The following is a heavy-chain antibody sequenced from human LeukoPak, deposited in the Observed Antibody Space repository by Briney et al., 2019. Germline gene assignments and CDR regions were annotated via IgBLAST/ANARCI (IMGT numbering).Heavy chain of an antibody. J-gene: IGHJ5*02. CDR3: ARDGVNYYGSGNWFDP. CDR2: IYYTRST. D-gene: IGHD3-10*01. CDR1: GGSISSYY. V-gene: IGHV4-59*01. Sequence: SSETLSLTCTVSGGSISSYYWSWIRQPPGKGLEWIGYIYYTRSTHYNPSLKSRVTISVDTSKNQFSLKLSSVTAADTAVYYCARDGVNYYGSGNWFDPWGQGSLVTVSS.